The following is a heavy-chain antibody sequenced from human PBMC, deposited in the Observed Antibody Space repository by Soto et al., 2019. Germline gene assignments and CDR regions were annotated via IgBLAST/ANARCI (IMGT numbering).Heavy chain of an antibody. CDR1: GGSVSSGSYY. J-gene: IGHJ4*02. V-gene: IGHV4-61*01. CDR2: IYYSGST. CDR3: ARSSTIFGVVIESQTFDY. Sequence: PSETLSLTCTVSGGSVSSGSYYWSWIRQPPGKGLEWIGYIYYSGSTNYNPSLKSRVTISVDTSKNQFSLKLSSVTAADTAVYYCARSSTIFGVVIESQTFDYWGQGALVTVSS. D-gene: IGHD3-3*01.